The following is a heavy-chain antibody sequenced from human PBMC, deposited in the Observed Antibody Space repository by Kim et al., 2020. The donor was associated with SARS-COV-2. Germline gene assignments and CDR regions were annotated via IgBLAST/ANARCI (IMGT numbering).Heavy chain of an antibody. D-gene: IGHD6-19*01. Sequence: SETLSLTCAVSGGSISSNSWWSWVRQPPGKGLEWIGEIHHSGSTNYNPSLKSRVTISVDKPKNQFSLKVNSVTAADTAVYYCASSLPSSGFYGMDVWGQGTTVTVSS. V-gene: IGHV4-4*02. CDR3: ASSLPSSGFYGMDV. J-gene: IGHJ6*02. CDR2: IHHSGST. CDR1: GGSISSNSW.